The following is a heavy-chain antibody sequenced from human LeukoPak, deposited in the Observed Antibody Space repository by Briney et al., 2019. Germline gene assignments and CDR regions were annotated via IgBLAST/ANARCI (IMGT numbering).Heavy chain of an antibody. CDR2: IRDGNS. V-gene: IGHV3-23*01. Sequence: GGSLRLSCAVSGFTFSNDAISWGRQAPRKWGEWVPTIRDGNSYYPDSVRGRFAISREKSQPTLYLQMSSLRAQDTAVYYCARHQHNLLDYWGQGTLVTVSS. CDR1: GFTFSNDA. J-gene: IGHJ4*02. CDR3: ARHQHNLLDY.